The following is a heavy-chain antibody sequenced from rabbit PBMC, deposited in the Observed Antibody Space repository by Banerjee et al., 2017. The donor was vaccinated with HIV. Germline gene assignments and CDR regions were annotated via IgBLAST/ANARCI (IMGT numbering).Heavy chain of an antibody. D-gene: IGHD4-1*01. J-gene: IGHJ4*01. V-gene: IGHV1S40*01. Sequence: QSLEESGGDLVKPGASLTLTCTASGFSFSSGYDMCWVRQAPGKGLEWIACIDTGSSGRTYYASWAKGRFTISKTSSTTVTLQMTSLTAADTATYFCARDLAGVIGWNFDLWGPGTLVTVS. CDR2: IDTGSSGRT. CDR1: GFSFSSGYD. CDR3: ARDLAGVIGWNFDL.